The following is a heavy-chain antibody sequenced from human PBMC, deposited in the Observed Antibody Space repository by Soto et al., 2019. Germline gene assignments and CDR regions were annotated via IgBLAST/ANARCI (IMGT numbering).Heavy chain of an antibody. CDR1: GFTFSSYA. Sequence: GGSLRLSCAASGFTFSSYAMHWVRQAPGKGLEWVAVISYDGSNKYYADSVKGRFTISRDNSKNTLYLQMNSLRAEDTVVYSWASQSRRGIAAAATEDAFDIWGQGTMVTVSS. CDR2: ISYDGSNK. CDR3: ASQSRRGIAAAATEDAFDI. D-gene: IGHD6-13*01. J-gene: IGHJ3*02. V-gene: IGHV3-30*04.